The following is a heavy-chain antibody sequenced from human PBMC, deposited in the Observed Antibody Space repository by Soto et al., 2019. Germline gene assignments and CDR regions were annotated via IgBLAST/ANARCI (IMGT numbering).Heavy chain of an antibody. D-gene: IGHD6-6*01. J-gene: IGHJ5*02. CDR2: IYSSGST. V-gene: IGHV4-31*11. CDR3: AREDAARIERWFDA. Sequence: QVQLVQSGAEVKPSQTLSLSCAVSGGSIISASYSWNWIRQSPGRGLEWIGHIYSSGSTYYNPSLKSRVSISVDTSNNQFSLKLTSVTAADTAVYFCAREDAARIERWFDAWGQGILVTVSS. CDR1: GGSIISASYS.